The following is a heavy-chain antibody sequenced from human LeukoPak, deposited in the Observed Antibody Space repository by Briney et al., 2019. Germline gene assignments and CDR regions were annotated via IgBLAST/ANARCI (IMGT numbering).Heavy chain of an antibody. V-gene: IGHV4-4*07. CDR1: GGSISGYF. CDR3: AREGGGSNRCLD. D-gene: IGHD3-16*02. Sequence: SETLSLTCTVSGGSISGYFWSWIRQPAGKGLEWIGRIYATGTTNYNPSLKSRVTMSVDTSKDQFSLNLTSVTAADTAVYYCAREGGGSNRCLDWGQGTLVTVSS. CDR2: IYATGTT. J-gene: IGHJ1*01.